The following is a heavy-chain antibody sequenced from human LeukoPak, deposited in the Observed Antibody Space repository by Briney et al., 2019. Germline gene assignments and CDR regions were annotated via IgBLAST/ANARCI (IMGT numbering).Heavy chain of an antibody. V-gene: IGHV3-23*01. CDR2: ISGSGGST. J-gene: IGHJ4*02. CDR3: AKMVRIVVVITTFDY. Sequence: GGSLRLSCAAFGFTFSDYYMSWIRQAPGKGLEWVSAISGSGGSTYYADSVKGRFTISRDNSKNTLYLQMNSLRAEDTAVYYCAKMVRIVVVITTFDYWGQGTLVTVSS. CDR1: GFTFSDYY. D-gene: IGHD3-22*01.